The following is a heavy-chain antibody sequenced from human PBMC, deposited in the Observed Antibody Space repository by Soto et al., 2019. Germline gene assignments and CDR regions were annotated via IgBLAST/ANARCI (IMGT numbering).Heavy chain of an antibody. V-gene: IGHV3-23*01. CDR1: GFTFSSYA. CDR3: AKRSDIVLMVYAMGFDP. D-gene: IGHD2-8*01. J-gene: IGHJ5*02. Sequence: GGSRRLSCAASGFTFSSYAMSWVRQAPGKGLEWVSAISGSGGSAYYADSVKGRFTISRDNSKSTLYLRMNSLRAEDTAVYYCAKRSDIVLMVYAMGFDPWGQGTLVTVFS. CDR2: ISGSGGSA.